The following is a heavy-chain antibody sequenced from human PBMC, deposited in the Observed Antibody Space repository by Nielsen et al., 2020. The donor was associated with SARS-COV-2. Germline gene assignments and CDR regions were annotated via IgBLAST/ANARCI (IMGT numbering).Heavy chain of an antibody. V-gene: IGHV4-30-4*01. CDR2: IYYSGNT. CDR3: ARVRATRFDY. J-gene: IGHJ4*02. CDR1: GGSISSGNYY. Sequence: LRLSCTVSGGSISSGNYYWSWIRQPPGKGLEWIGYIYYSGNTYYNPSLKSRVTISVDTSKNQFSLKLSSVTAADTAVYYCARVRATRFDYWGQGTLVTVSS.